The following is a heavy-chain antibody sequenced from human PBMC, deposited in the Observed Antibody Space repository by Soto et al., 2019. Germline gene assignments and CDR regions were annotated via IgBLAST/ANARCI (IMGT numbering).Heavy chain of an antibody. J-gene: IGHJ4*02. Sequence: GASVKVSCKASGYTFTGYYMHWVRQAPGQGLEWMGWINPNSGGTNYAQKFQGWVTMTRDTSISTAYMELSRLRSDDTAVYYCARTIGRTGTWFYFDYWGQGTLVTVSS. V-gene: IGHV1-2*04. D-gene: IGHD1-7*01. CDR1: GYTFTGYY. CDR3: ARTIGRTGTWFYFDY. CDR2: INPNSGGT.